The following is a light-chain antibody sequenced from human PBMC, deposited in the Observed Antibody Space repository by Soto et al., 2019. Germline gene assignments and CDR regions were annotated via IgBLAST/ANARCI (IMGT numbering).Light chain of an antibody. Sequence: DIQMTQSPSSLSASVGDRVTITCQASQDISNYLNWYQQKPGKAPKLLIYDASNLETGVPSRFSGSGSGTDLTFTISSLQPEDIATYYCQQYDNPHLTFGGGTKVEIK. CDR2: DAS. J-gene: IGKJ4*01. V-gene: IGKV1-33*01. CDR3: QQYDNPHLT. CDR1: QDISNY.